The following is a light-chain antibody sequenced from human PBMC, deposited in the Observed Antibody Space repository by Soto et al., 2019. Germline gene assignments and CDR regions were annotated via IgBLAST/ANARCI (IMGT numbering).Light chain of an antibody. V-gene: IGLV2-8*01. CDR3: SSYTGGNPSYV. CDR2: EVT. CDR1: SSDVGGYDY. J-gene: IGLJ1*01. Sequence: QSALTQPPSASGSPGPSVTISCTGTSSDVGGYDYVSWYQQHPGKAPKLMIYEVTIRPSGVSDRFSGSKSGNTASLTVSGLHAEDEADYYCSSYTGGNPSYVFGTGTKVTVL.